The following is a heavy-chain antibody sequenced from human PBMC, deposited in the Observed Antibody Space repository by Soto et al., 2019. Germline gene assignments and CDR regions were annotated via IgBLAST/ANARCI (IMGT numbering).Heavy chain of an antibody. J-gene: IGHJ5*02. V-gene: IGHV4-31*03. CDR2: ISYSGNT. D-gene: IGHD6-19*01. CDR1: GGSINSGDYY. Sequence: QVQLQESGPGLVKPSQTLSLTCTVSGGSINSGDYYWSWVRQVPGKGLEWIGFISYSGNTHYNPSLESRVTILKDTSKNQFSLRLNSMTAADSAVYYCAREVSPNSRGWYTVLVRWFDPWGQGTLVTVSS. CDR3: AREVSPNSRGWYTVLVRWFDP.